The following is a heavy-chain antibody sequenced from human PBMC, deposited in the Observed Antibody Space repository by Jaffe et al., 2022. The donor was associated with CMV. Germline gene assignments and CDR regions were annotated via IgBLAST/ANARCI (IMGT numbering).Heavy chain of an antibody. CDR3: ARDGGDESSYYYMDV. Sequence: QVQLVQSGAEVKKPGASVKVSCKASGYTFTSYAMHWVRQAPGQRLEWMGWINAGNGNTKYSQKFQGRVTITRDTSASTAYMELSSLRSEDTAVYYCARDGGDESSYYYMDVWGKGTTVTVSS. CDR1: GYTFTSYA. CDR2: INAGNGNT. J-gene: IGHJ6*03. V-gene: IGHV1-3*01. D-gene: IGHD3-16*01.